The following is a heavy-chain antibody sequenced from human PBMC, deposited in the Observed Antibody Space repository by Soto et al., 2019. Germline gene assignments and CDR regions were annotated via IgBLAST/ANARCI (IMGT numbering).Heavy chain of an antibody. J-gene: IGHJ4*02. CDR1: GFTFNSYW. CDR2: IKPDGSEK. D-gene: IGHD6-6*01. CDR3: ARDEARPLGY. Sequence: GGSLRLSCAASGFTFNSYWMSWVRQAPGKGLEWVANIKPDGSEKYYVDSVRGRFTISRDNVENSLNLQMNSLRAEDAALYYCARDEARPLGYWGQGTLVTVSS. V-gene: IGHV3-7*01.